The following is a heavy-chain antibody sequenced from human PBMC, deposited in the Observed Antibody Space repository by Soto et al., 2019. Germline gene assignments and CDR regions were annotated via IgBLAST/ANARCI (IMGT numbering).Heavy chain of an antibody. Sequence: GGSLRLSCVASGFTFSSYSMVWFRQAPGKGLEWVSYIFATGETIYYADSVKGRFTVSRDNSKNTLYLQMNSLRAEDTAVYYCAKGGGGGEIDYWGQGTLVTVSS. D-gene: IGHD2-21*01. CDR2: IFATGETI. V-gene: IGHV3-48*01. CDR3: AKGGGGGEIDY. J-gene: IGHJ4*02. CDR1: GFTFSSYS.